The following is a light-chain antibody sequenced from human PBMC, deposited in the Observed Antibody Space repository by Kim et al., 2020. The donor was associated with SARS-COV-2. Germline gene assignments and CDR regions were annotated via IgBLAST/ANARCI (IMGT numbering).Light chain of an antibody. Sequence: PGEQPTLPCRASQTVSGNLAWYQQNPGQAPRLLIYDTFTRATGIPDRFSGSGSGTEFTLTISSLQSEDFGIYYCQQYYIWPRTFGQGTKVEIK. V-gene: IGKV3-15*01. CDR1: QTVSGN. CDR3: QQYYIWPRT. CDR2: DTF. J-gene: IGKJ1*01.